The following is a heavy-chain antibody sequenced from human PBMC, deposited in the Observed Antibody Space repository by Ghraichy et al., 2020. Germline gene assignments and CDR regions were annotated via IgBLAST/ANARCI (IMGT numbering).Heavy chain of an antibody. D-gene: IGHD3-10*01. CDR3: AKDSFGELLSPSFDY. CDR1: GFTFTSYG. CDR2: VVGRGGFT. Sequence: GGSLRLSCAASGFTFTSYGMSWVRQAPGKGLEWVSAVVGRGGFTYYADSVKGRFTISRDNSKNTLSLQMNSLRAEDTAVYYCAKDSFGELLSPSFDYWGQGTLVTVSS. J-gene: IGHJ4*02. V-gene: IGHV3-23*01.